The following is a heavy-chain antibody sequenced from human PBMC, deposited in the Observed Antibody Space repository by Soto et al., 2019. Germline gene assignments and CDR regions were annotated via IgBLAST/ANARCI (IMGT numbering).Heavy chain of an antibody. CDR3: ARMQGSENFDC. Sequence: QVQLVQSGAEVKKPGSSVKVSCKASGGTFSSYAISWVRQAPGQGLEWMGGIIPIFGTANYAQKFQGRVPITAAESTSSAYRELSSLRSEDTDVYDGARMQGSENFDCWGQGSLVTVSS. J-gene: IGHJ4*02. CDR1: GGTFSSYA. V-gene: IGHV1-69*12. CDR2: IIPIFGTA.